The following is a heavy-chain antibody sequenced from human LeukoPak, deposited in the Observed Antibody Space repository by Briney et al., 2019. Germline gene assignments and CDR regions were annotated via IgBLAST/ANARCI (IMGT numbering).Heavy chain of an antibody. V-gene: IGHV4-61*08. CDR3: ARGGYDSSGYYLDNYYYGMDV. J-gene: IGHJ6*02. D-gene: IGHD3-22*01. CDR1: GGSISSGGYS. Sequence: PSQTLSLTCAVSGGSISSGGYSWSWIRQPPGKGLEWIGYIYYSGSTNYNPSLKSRVTISVDTSKNQFSLKLSSVTAADTAVYYCARGGYDSSGYYLDNYYYGMDVWGQGTTVTVSS. CDR2: IYYSGST.